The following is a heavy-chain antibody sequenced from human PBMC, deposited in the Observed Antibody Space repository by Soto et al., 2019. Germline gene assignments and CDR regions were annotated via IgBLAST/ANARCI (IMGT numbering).Heavy chain of an antibody. CDR1: GFTFSSYA. CDR2: ISGSGGST. Sequence: GGSLRLSCAASGFTFSSYAMSWVRQAPGKGLEWVSAISGSGGSTYYADSVKGRFTISRDNSKNTLYLQMNSLGAEDTAVYYCAKDQTVTTHLDYWGQGTLVTVSS. V-gene: IGHV3-23*01. CDR3: AKDQTVTTHLDY. J-gene: IGHJ4*02. D-gene: IGHD4-17*01.